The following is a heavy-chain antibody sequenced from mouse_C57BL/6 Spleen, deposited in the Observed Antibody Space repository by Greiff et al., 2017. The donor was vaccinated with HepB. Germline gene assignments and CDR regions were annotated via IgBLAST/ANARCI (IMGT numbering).Heavy chain of an antibody. CDR3: ARPFTTVVATDYAMDY. V-gene: IGHV1-7*01. J-gene: IGHJ4*01. CDR1: GYTFTSYW. CDR2: INPSSGYT. Sequence: QVQLQQSGAALAKPGASVKLSCKASGYTFTSYWMHWVKQRPGQGLEWIGYINPSSGYTKYNQKFKDKATLTADKSSSTAYMQLSSLTYEDSAVYYCARPFTTVVATDYAMDYWGQGTSVTVSS. D-gene: IGHD1-1*01.